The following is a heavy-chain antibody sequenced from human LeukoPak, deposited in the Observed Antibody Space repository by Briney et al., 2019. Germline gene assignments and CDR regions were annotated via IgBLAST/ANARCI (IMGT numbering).Heavy chain of an antibody. CDR3: ARDNIRGGKGIAAAGGYY. D-gene: IGHD6-13*01. CDR2: INPSGGST. J-gene: IGHJ4*02. Sequence: GASVKVSYKASGYTFTSYYMHWVRQAPGQGLEWMGIINPSGGSTSYAQKFQGRVTMTRDMSTSTVYMELSSLRSEDTAVYYCARDNIRGGKGIAAAGGYYWGQGTLVTVSS. CDR1: GYTFTSYY. V-gene: IGHV1-46*01.